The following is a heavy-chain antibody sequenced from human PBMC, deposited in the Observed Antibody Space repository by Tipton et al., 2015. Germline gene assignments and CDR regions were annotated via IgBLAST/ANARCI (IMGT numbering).Heavy chain of an antibody. CDR3: AKERSYYSFWSGYYQGAFDS. J-gene: IGHJ4*02. D-gene: IGHD3-3*01. V-gene: IGHV3-23*01. Sequence: SLRLSCAASGFTVSSDYMSWVRQAPGKGLEWVSVISDSGGSPYYADSVKGRFSISRDNSKNTLYLRMNSLRAEDTAVYYCAKERSYYSFWSGYYQGAFDSWGQGTLVTVSS. CDR2: ISDSGGSP. CDR1: GFTVSSDY.